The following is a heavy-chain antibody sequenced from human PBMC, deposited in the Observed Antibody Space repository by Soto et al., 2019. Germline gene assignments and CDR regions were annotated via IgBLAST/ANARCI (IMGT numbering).Heavy chain of an antibody. CDR3: AGQATGYFVPFDF. CDR1: GFSFSTCA. CDR2: ISASGDTT. J-gene: IGHJ4*02. D-gene: IGHD3-22*01. Sequence: EVQLLESGGGLVQPGGSLRLSCAASGFSFSTCAVSWVRQAPGKGLEWVSSISASGDTTHYAESVRGRFTISRDNSRNTLYLQMSSLTAEDTAIYSCAGQATGYFVPFDFWGRGTLVTVSS. V-gene: IGHV3-23*01.